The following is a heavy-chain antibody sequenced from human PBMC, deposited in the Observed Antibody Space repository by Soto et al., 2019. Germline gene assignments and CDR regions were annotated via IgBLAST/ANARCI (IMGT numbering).Heavy chain of an antibody. D-gene: IGHD6-13*01. J-gene: IGHJ5*02. CDR3: ARALRYSSSWYAGNNWFDP. CDR2: IYHSGST. Sequence: SETLSLTCAVSGGSISSSNWWSWVRQPPGKGLEWIGEIYHSGSTNYNPSLKSRVTISVDKSKNQFSLKLSSVTAADTAVYYCARALRYSSSWYAGNNWFDPWGQGTLVTVS. V-gene: IGHV4-4*02. CDR1: GGSISSSNW.